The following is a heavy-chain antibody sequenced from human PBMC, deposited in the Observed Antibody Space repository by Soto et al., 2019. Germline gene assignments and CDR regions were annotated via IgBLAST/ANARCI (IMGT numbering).Heavy chain of an antibody. Sequence: GGSLRLSCAASGFTFSSYSMNWVRQAPGKGLEWVSSISSSSSYIYYADSVKGRFTISRDNAKNSLYLQMNSLRAEDTAVYYCARELDLEAVPAAMRDYYYYYYMDVWGKGTTVTVSS. CDR2: ISSSSSYI. V-gene: IGHV3-21*01. CDR1: GFTFSSYS. CDR3: ARELDLEAVPAAMRDYYYYYYMDV. J-gene: IGHJ6*03. D-gene: IGHD2-2*01.